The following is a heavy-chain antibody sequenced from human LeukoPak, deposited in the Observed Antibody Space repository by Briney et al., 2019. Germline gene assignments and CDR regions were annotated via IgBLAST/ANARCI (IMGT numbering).Heavy chain of an antibody. D-gene: IGHD3-22*01. CDR3: AKAPPYYSESSGYFQH. Sequence: GRSLRLSCAASGFTFDDSAMHWVRQVPGKGLEWVSGISWNSGIIDYADSVKGRFTISRDNAKNSLYLQMNNLRPDDTAFYYCAKAPPYYSESSGYFQHWGQGTLVTVSS. CDR2: ISWNSGII. J-gene: IGHJ1*01. V-gene: IGHV3-9*01. CDR1: GFTFDDSA.